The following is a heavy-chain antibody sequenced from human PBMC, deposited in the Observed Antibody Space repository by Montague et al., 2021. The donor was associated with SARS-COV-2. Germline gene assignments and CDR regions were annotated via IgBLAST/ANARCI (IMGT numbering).Heavy chain of an antibody. D-gene: IGHD2-2*01. CDR3: ARHPLGYCSSTSCHVG. CDR2: IFYTGST. V-gene: IGHV4-39*01. Sequence: SETLSLTCTVSGGSMYIYGSHYYWDWIRQPPGKGLEWIGTIFYTGSTIYNSSLKSRVTISIDTSKNQYSLELNSVTAADTAVYYCARHPLGYCSSTSCHVGWGQGTLVTVSS. CDR1: GGSMYIYGSHYY. J-gene: IGHJ4*02.